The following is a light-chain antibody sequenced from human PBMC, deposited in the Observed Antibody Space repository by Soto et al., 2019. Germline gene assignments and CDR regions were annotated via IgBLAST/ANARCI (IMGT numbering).Light chain of an antibody. J-gene: IGKJ1*01. CDR1: QSVSSY. CDR3: QQRYRWPRT. V-gene: IGKV3-11*01. CDR2: DAY. Sequence: EIVLTQSPATLSLSPGERATLSCRASQSVSSYLGWYQQKPGQAPRLLIYDAYNRATGIPPRFSGSGSGTDFTLTISSLEPEDFAVYYCQQRYRWPRTFGQGTKVDIK.